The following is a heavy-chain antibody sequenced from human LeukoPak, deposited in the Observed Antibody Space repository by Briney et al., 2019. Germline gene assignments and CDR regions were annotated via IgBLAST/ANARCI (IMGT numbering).Heavy chain of an antibody. J-gene: IGHJ5*02. Sequence: ASVKVSCKASGYTFTGYYMHWVRQAPGQGLEWVGWINPNSGGTNYAQKFQGRVTMTSDTSISTAYMEPNRLRSDDTAVYYCASVGYCGGDCYDNWFDPWGQGTLVTVSS. D-gene: IGHD2-21*02. CDR2: INPNSGGT. CDR3: ASVGYCGGDCYDNWFDP. V-gene: IGHV1-2*02. CDR1: GYTFTGYY.